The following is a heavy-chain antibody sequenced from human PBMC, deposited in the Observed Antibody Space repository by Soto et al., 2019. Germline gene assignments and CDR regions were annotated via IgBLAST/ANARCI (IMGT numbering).Heavy chain of an antibody. V-gene: IGHV3-48*02. CDR2: ISSSSSII. CDR3: ARDYSSGWYGAFDI. D-gene: IGHD6-19*01. J-gene: IGHJ3*02. CDR1: GFTFSSYS. Sequence: PGGSLRLSCAASGFTFSSYSMNWVRQAPGKGLEWVSYISSSSSIIYYADSVKGRFTISRDNAKNSLYLQMNSLRDEDTAVYYCARDYSSGWYGAFDIWGQGTMVTVS.